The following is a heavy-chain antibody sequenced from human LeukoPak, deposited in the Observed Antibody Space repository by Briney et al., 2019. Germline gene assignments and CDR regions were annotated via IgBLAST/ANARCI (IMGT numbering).Heavy chain of an antibody. CDR1: GGTFSSYA. Sequence: SVKVSCKASGGTFSSYAISWVRQAPGQGLEWMGRIIPILGIANYAQKFQGRVTITADKSTSTAYMELSSLRSEDTAVYYCARERGYYVDIVIDYWGQGTLVTVSS. D-gene: IGHD5-12*01. CDR2: IIPILGIA. J-gene: IGHJ4*02. CDR3: ARERGYYVDIVIDY. V-gene: IGHV1-69*04.